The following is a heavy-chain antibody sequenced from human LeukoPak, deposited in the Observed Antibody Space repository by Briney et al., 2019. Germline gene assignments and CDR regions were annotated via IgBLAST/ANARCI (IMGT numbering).Heavy chain of an antibody. CDR3: AREGEWEHFDY. V-gene: IGHV3-74*01. D-gene: IGHD1-26*01. CDR1: GFTFSRYW. Sequence: GSLRLSCAASGFTFSRYWMHWVRQAPGKGLVWVSRINSDGSSTSYADSVKGRFTISRDNAKNTLSLQMNSLRAEDTGVYYCAREGEWEHFDYWGQGTLVTVSS. CDR2: INSDGSST. J-gene: IGHJ4*02.